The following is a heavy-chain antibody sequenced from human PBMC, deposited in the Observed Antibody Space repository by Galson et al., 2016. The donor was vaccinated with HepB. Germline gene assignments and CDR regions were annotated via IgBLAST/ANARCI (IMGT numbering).Heavy chain of an antibody. CDR1: GDSVSSDSAA. CDR3: ARSQWQLWFGENSDPPTTFDV. V-gene: IGHV6-1*01. J-gene: IGHJ3*01. Sequence: CAISGDSVSSDSAAWTWVRQSPSRGLEYLGRIYYRSTWHNDYAVSVKSRVTIEPDTPKNQFSLSLSSVTASDTAVYYCARSQWQLWFGENSDPPTTFDVWGQGTMVTVSS. CDR2: IYYRSTWHN. D-gene: IGHD3-10*01.